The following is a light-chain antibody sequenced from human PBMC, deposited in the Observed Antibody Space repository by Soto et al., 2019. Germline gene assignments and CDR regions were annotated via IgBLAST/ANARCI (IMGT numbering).Light chain of an antibody. V-gene: IGKV3-20*01. J-gene: IGKJ2*01. CDR3: QQYGGSPPYT. CDR2: RAS. CDR1: QSVSSIY. Sequence: IVLTQSPGTLSLSPWERATLSCRASQSVSSIYLAWYQQKPGQAPRLLIYRASNRATGIPDRFSGSGSGTDFTLTISRLEPEDFAVYYCQQYGGSPPYTFGQGTKLEIK.